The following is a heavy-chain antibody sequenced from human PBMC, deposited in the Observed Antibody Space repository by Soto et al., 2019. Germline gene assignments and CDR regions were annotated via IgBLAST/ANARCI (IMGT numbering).Heavy chain of an antibody. D-gene: IGHD2-2*01. J-gene: IGHJ4*02. CDR1: GYSFTNFH. CDR2: IDPSGGIT. V-gene: IGHV1-46*01. CDR3: ARDVIGHDIYATIGYYFDH. Sequence: QVPLSQFGAEVKKPGASVKVSCKASGYSFTNFHIHWVRQAPGQGLEWMGMIDPSGGITRYAQRLQGRIPMTRDASTSTVYMELRSLTSEDTAVYYCARDVIGHDIYATIGYYFDHWGQGTLVTVSS.